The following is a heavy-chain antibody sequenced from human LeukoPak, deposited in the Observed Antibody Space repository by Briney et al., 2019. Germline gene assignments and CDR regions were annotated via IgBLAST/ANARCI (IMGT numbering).Heavy chain of an antibody. J-gene: IGHJ4*02. D-gene: IGHD7-27*01. CDR2: SDPEDGET. Sequence: ASVKVSCKVSGSTLSDLSIHWVRQPPGKGLEYVGGSDPEDGETFHAQNFQGRVTMTEDTSIDTAYMELSSLRSEDTAVYYCARRTGDPTYFDYWGQGTLVTVSS. V-gene: IGHV1-24*01. CDR3: ARRTGDPTYFDY. CDR1: GSTLSDLS.